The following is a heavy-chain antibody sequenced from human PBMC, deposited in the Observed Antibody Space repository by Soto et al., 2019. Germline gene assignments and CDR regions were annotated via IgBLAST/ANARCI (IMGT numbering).Heavy chain of an antibody. CDR3: AKRVEGSSWPYYFDY. D-gene: IGHD6-13*01. CDR1: GYSFINYA. Sequence: ASVKVSCKASGYSFINYAIYWVRQAPGQRLEWMGRINIGDGNTKYSQRFQGRVTITRDTSASTAYMDLSSLTSDDTAVYYCAKRVEGSSWPYYFDYWGQGTLVTVSS. J-gene: IGHJ4*02. CDR2: INIGDGNT. V-gene: IGHV1-3*04.